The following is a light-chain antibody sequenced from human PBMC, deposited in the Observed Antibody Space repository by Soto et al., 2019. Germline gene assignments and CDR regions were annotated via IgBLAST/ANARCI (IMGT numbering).Light chain of an antibody. CDR1: SSNIGSNT. J-gene: IGLJ2*01. CDR3: AAWDDSLNGVV. Sequence: QSVLTQPPSASGTPGQRVTISCSGRSSNIGSNTVNWYQQLPGTAPKLLIYSNNQRPSGVPDRFSGSKSGTSASLAISGLQSEDEAAYFCAAWDDSLNGVVFGGGTKLTVL. CDR2: SNN. V-gene: IGLV1-44*01.